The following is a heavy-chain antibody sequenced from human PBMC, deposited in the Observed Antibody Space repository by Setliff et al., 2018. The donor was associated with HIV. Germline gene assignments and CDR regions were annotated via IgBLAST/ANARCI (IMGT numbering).Heavy chain of an antibody. D-gene: IGHD6-19*01. V-gene: IGHV4-61*08. J-gene: IGHJ1*01. CDR3: ARRLGSGWFGYFQH. CDR2: IYYTGST. Sequence: SETLSLTCTVSGASVSSGGFYWSWIRQPPGKGLEWIGYIYYTGSTNYNPSLKSRVTISIDTSKNQFSLSLTSVTAADTAVYYCARRLGSGWFGYFQHWGQGTLVTVSS. CDR1: GASVSSGGFY.